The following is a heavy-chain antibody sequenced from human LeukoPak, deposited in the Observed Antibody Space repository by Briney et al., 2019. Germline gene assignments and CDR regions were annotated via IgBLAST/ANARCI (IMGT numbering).Heavy chain of an antibody. CDR2: ISYDGSNK. CDR1: GFTFSSYG. Sequence: GGSLRLSCAASGFTFSSYGMPWVRQAPGKGLEWVAVISYDGSNKYYTDSVKGRFTISRDNSKNTVYLQMNRLRAEDTAVYYCASDILTGYTETNFWGQGTLVTVSS. V-gene: IGHV3-30*03. J-gene: IGHJ4*02. CDR3: ASDILTGYTETNF. D-gene: IGHD3-9*01.